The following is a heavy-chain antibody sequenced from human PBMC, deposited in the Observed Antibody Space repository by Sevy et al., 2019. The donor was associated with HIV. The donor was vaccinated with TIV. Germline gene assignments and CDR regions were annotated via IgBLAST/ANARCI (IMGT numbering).Heavy chain of an antibody. Sequence: ASVKVSCRASGYTFNSNGIAWVRQAPGQGLEWMGWINTNNGNANYAQKYQGRGTMTTDTSTSTGYMELRSLRSDDTAMYYCARDRGYCSGGSCYIQQWGQGTLVTVSS. CDR2: INTNNGNA. CDR1: GYTFNSNG. D-gene: IGHD2-15*01. J-gene: IGHJ1*01. V-gene: IGHV1-18*01. CDR3: ARDRGYCSGGSCYIQQ.